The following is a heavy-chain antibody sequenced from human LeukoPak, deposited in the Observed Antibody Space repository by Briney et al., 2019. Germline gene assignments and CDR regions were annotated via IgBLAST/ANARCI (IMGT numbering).Heavy chain of an antibody. CDR1: GFTFSSYW. Sequence: GGSLRLSCAASGFTFSSYWMSWIRQAPGKGLEWVSDISSTSIYTNYADSVKGRFTISRDNAKNSLYLQMNSLRAEDTAVYYCAREDGYSSSWYSDYWGQGTLVTVSS. J-gene: IGHJ4*02. D-gene: IGHD6-13*01. CDR2: ISSTSIYT. V-gene: IGHV3-11*05. CDR3: AREDGYSSSWYSDY.